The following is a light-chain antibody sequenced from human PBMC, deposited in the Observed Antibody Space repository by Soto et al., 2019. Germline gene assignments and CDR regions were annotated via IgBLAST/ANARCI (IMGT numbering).Light chain of an antibody. CDR1: QDIDNY. V-gene: IGKV1-33*01. CDR2: DAS. J-gene: IGKJ4*01. CDR3: QQYDNLPLP. Sequence: DIPMTQSPSSLSASVGDRVTITCQASQDIDNYLNWYQQKPGKAPKLLIYDASDLETGVPSRFSGSGSGTDFTLTISSRQPEDFATYCCQQYDNLPLPFGGGTKVEIK.